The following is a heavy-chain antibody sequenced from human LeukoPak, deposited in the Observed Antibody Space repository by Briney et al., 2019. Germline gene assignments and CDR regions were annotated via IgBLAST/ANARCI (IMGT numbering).Heavy chain of an antibody. CDR3: ARDRSGYYSGAYYFDY. CDR1: GGTFSSYA. CDR2: IIPIFGTA. D-gene: IGHD3-22*01. Sequence: SVKVSCKASGGTFSSYAISWVRQAPGQGLEWMGGIIPIFGTANYAQKFQGRVTITADESTSTPYMELSSLRSEDTAVYYCARDRSGYYSGAYYFDYWGQGTLVTVSS. V-gene: IGHV1-69*01. J-gene: IGHJ4*02.